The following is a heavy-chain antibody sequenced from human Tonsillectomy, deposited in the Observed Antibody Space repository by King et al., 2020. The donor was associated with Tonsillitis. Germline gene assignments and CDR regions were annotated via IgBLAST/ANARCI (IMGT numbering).Heavy chain of an antibody. CDR2: IYYSGST. CDR1: GGSISSSSYY. Sequence: LQLQESGPGLVKPSETLSLTCTVSGGSISSSSYYWGWIRQPPGKGLEWIGSIYYSGSTYYNPSLKSRVTISVDTSKNQFSLKLSPVTAADTAVYYCARRGSYSSGWFDYWGQGTLVTVSS. D-gene: IGHD6-19*01. J-gene: IGHJ4*02. CDR3: ARRGSYSSGWFDY. V-gene: IGHV4-39*01.